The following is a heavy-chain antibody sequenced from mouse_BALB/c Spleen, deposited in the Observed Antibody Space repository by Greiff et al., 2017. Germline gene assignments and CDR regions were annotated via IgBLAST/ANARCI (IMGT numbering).Heavy chain of an antibody. Sequence: EVQLQQSGPELVKPGASVKMSCKASGYTFTSYVMHWVKQKPGQGLEWIGYINPYNDGTKYNEKFKGKATLTSDKSSSTAYMELSSLTSEDSAVYYCAREGFYGSSRAWFAYWGQGTLVTVSA. D-gene: IGHD1-1*01. CDR3: AREGFYGSSRAWFAY. CDR1: GYTFTSYV. CDR2: INPYNDGT. J-gene: IGHJ3*01. V-gene: IGHV1-14*01.